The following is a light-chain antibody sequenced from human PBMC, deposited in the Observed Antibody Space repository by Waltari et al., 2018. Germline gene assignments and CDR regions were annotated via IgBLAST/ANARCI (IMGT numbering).Light chain of an antibody. V-gene: IGLV2-14*01. J-gene: IGLJ2*01. CDR1: SADVGAYNY. CDR3: SSYTSCSTLI. CDR2: EVS. Sequence: QSALTQPASVSGSPGQSITISCTGTSADVGAYNYVSWYQQHPGEAPKLMIYEVSNRPSGVSNRFSGSKSGGTASLTISGLQAEDEGDYYCSSYTSCSTLIFGGGTKLTVL.